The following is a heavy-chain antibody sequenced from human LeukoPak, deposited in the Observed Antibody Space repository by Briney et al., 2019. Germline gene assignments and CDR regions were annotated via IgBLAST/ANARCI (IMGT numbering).Heavy chain of an antibody. J-gene: IGHJ4*02. CDR1: GFTFDDYA. Sequence: PGGSLRLSCAASGFTFDDYAMHWVRQAPGKGLEWVSGISWNSGSIGYADSVKGRFTISRDNAKNSPYLQMNSLRAEDTALYYCASQGGILTGYFDYWGQGTLVTVSS. V-gene: IGHV3-9*01. CDR2: ISWNSGSI. CDR3: ASQGGILTGYFDY. D-gene: IGHD3-9*01.